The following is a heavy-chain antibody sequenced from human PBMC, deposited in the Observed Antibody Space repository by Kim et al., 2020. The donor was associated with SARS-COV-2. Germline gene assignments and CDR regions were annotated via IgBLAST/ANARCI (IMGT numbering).Heavy chain of an antibody. CDR1: GGSISSYY. D-gene: IGHD6-19*01. CDR2: IYTSGST. Sequence: SETLSLTCTVSGGSISSYYWSWIRQPAGKGLEWIGRIYTSGSTNYNPSLKSRVTMSVDTSKNQFSLKLSSVTAADTAVYYCAREGTPRQRGLGQHLYGMDVWGQGTTVTVSS. J-gene: IGHJ6*02. V-gene: IGHV4-4*07. CDR3: AREGTPRQRGLGQHLYGMDV.